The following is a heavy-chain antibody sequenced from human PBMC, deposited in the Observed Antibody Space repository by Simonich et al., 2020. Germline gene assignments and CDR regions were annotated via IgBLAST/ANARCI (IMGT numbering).Heavy chain of an antibody. J-gene: IGHJ4*02. CDR3: ARTYSGSYYYFDY. CDR2: LNPNSGNT. D-gene: IGHD1-26*01. Sequence: QVQLVQSGAEVKKPGASVKVSCKASGYTFTSYDINWVRQANGQGIEWMVWLNPNSGNTGYAQKFQGRVTITRNTSISTAYMGLSSLRSEDTAVYYCARTYSGSYYYFDYWGQGTLVTVSS. V-gene: IGHV1-8*03. CDR1: GYTFTSYD.